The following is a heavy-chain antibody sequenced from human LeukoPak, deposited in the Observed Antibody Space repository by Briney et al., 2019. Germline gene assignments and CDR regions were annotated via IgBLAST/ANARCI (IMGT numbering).Heavy chain of an antibody. V-gene: IGHV1-69*04. J-gene: IGHJ4*02. Sequence: SVTVSCRASETFNSHAITWVRQAPGQGLEWMGRIIPIVDLVNSAQKFQGRVTFTADKSTTTAYIELSSLRSEDTADYYLSRAEEDRSGSFCGGYWGQVTLVTVSS. CDR2: IIPIVDLV. CDR1: ETFNSHA. D-gene: IGHD3-10*01. CDR3: SRAEEDRSGSFCGGY.